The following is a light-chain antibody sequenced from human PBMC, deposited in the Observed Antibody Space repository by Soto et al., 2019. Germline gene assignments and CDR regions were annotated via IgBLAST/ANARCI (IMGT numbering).Light chain of an antibody. Sequence: QPVLTQLPSVSGAPGQRGTISGTGSSSNIGAGYDVHWYQQLPGTAPKLLIYGNSNRPSGVPDRFSGSKSGTSASLAITGLQAEDEADYYCQSYDSSLSGYVFGTGTKVTVL. CDR2: GNS. CDR1: SSNIGAGYD. CDR3: QSYDSSLSGYV. J-gene: IGLJ1*01. V-gene: IGLV1-40*01.